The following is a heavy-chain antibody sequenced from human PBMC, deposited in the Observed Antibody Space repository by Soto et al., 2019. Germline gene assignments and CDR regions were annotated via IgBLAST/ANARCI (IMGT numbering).Heavy chain of an antibody. V-gene: IGHV3-15*01. CDR2: VKSKTDGGTI. CDR1: GFAFSHAG. CDR3: TTVPYPYGGLGDCSVGSCFDFDY. D-gene: IGHD2-15*01. J-gene: IGHJ4*02. Sequence: PGGSLRLSCAASGFAFSHAGMTWVRQAPGKGLEWVCRVKSKTDGGTIDYAAPVKGRFIISREDSKNTLYLQMNSLKTEDTAVYYCTTVPYPYGGLGDCSVGSCFDFDYWGQGTLVTVSS.